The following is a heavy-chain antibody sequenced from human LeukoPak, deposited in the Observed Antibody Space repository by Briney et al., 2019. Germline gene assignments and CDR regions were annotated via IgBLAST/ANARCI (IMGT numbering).Heavy chain of an antibody. Sequence: SETLSLTCTVSGGSINSYYWSWIRQPPGKGLEWIGYMYYSGSTKYNPSLKSRVTISVDTSKNQFSLNLSSVTAAGTAVYYCARGGPYYYDSSDYWGQGTLVTVSS. CDR3: ARGGPYYYDSSDY. D-gene: IGHD3-22*01. CDR2: MYYSGST. J-gene: IGHJ4*02. CDR1: GGSINSYY. V-gene: IGHV4-59*01.